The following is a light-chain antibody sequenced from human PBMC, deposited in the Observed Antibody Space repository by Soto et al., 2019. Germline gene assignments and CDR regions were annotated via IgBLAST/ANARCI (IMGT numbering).Light chain of an antibody. Sequence: QSVLTQPASVSGSPGQAITISCTGTRSDVGDYKYVTWYQQHPGKAPKLMIFEVNNRPSEISNRFSGSKAVNTASLTISGLQAEDEADYYCSSYIGSSTLVFGGGTKLTVL. CDR1: RSDVGDYKY. V-gene: IGLV2-14*01. CDR2: EVN. CDR3: SSYIGSSTLV. J-gene: IGLJ3*02.